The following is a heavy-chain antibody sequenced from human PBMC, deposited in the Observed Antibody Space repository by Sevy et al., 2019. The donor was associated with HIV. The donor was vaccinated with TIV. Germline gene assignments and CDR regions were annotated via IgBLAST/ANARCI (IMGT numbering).Heavy chain of an antibody. CDR2: IKQDGSER. Sequence: GGSLRLSCAASGFTFSTYWMTWVRQAPGKGLEWVANIKQDGSERYYVDSVKGRFTISRDNAKSSVYLQMNSLRAEDTAVYYCVRAIGLAGSYWGQGTLVTVSS. V-gene: IGHV3-7*04. CDR3: VRAIGLAGSY. CDR1: GFTFSTYW. D-gene: IGHD2-2*01. J-gene: IGHJ4*02.